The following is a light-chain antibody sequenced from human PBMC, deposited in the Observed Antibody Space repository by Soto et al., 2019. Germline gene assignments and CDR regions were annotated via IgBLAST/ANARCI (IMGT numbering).Light chain of an antibody. J-gene: IGKJ3*01. CDR3: QHYDIYGSLT. CDR2: DAS. CDR1: QTINNL. V-gene: IGKV1-5*01. Sequence: DIQMTQSPSTLSASVGDTVTITCRTSQTINNLLAWYHKKPGKAPGPLIFDASTVNPGVPSRFSGSGSGTDFTLTISDLQPDDFATYYCQHYDIYGSLTFGPGTTLDIK.